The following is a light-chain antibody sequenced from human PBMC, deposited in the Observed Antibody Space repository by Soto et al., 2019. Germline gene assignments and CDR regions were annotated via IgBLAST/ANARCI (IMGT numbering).Light chain of an antibody. CDR2: GAS. V-gene: IGKV3-20*01. CDR1: QSISSSF. CDR3: QQYGRT. J-gene: IGKJ1*01. Sequence: EIVLTQSPGILSLSPGERASLSCGASQSISSSFLAWYQQKPGQAPRLLIYGASSRATGIPDRFSGTGSETDFTLTISRLEPEDFAMYYCQQYGRTFGLGTKVDIK.